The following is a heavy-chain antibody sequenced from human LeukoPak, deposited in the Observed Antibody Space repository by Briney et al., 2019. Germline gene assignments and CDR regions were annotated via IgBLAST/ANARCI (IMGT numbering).Heavy chain of an antibody. CDR3: ARGAGGELERPGCAFDI. J-gene: IGHJ3*02. V-gene: IGHV4-38-2*01. D-gene: IGHD1-1*01. Sequence: PSEALSLTCAVSGYSISSGYYWGWIRQPPGKGLEWIGSIYHSGSTYYNPSLKSRVTISVDTSKNQFSLKLSSVTAADTAVYYCARGAGGELERPGCAFDIWGQGTMVTVSS. CDR2: IYHSGST. CDR1: GYSISSGYY.